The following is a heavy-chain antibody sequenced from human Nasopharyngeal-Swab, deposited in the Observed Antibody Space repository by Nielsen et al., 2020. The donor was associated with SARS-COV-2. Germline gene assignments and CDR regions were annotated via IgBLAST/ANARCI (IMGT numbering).Heavy chain of an antibody. Sequence: GESLKISCVVSGFTFSDHWMNWVRQAPGKGLEWVGNIKPDGSEKYYVDSVKGRFTISRDNARNSLFLQMDSLRVEDTAIYYCAGNHDNTFWGQGNLVAVS. CDR3: AGNHDNTF. V-gene: IGHV3-7*03. D-gene: IGHD3-22*01. J-gene: IGHJ4*02. CDR1: GFTFSDHW. CDR2: IKPDGSEK.